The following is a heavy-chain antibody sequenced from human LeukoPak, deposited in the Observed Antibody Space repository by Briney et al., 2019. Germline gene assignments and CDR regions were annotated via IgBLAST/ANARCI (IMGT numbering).Heavy chain of an antibody. CDR3: ARHEEWELLLAWFDP. V-gene: IGHV4-39*01. Sequence: KPSETLSLTCTVSGGSFSSSSYNWVWIPQPPGQGLDWFGSIYYSGSTYYTPSLKSRVTISIDTSKNQFSLKLSSVTAADTAVYYCARHEEWELLLAWFDPWGQGTLVTVAS. CDR1: GGSFSSSSYN. CDR2: IYYSGST. D-gene: IGHD1-26*01. J-gene: IGHJ5*02.